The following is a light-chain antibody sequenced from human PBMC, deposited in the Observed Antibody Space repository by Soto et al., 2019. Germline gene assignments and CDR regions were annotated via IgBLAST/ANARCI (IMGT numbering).Light chain of an antibody. J-gene: IGKJ3*01. CDR1: QSISGL. CDR3: QHYGNSPPSVT. V-gene: IGKV1-5*03. CDR2: KAS. Sequence: DIQMTQSPSTLSASVGDRVTITCRASQSISGLLAWYQQKPGKAPKLLIYKASGLESGVPSRFSGSGSGTEFTLTINRLEPEDFAVYYCQHYGNSPPSVTFGPGTKVDIK.